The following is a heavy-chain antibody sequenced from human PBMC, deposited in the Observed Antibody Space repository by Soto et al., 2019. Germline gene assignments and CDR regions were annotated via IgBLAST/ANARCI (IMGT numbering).Heavy chain of an antibody. J-gene: IGHJ5*02. CDR3: AKANDILTGYYPYNWFDP. CDR1: GFTFSSYA. Sequence: GGSLRLSCAASGFTFSSYAMSWVRQAPGKGLEWVSAISGSGGSTYYADAVKGRFTISRDNSKNTLYLQMNSLRAEETAVYYCAKANDILTGYYPYNWFDPWGQGTLVTVSS. CDR2: ISGSGGST. V-gene: IGHV3-23*01. D-gene: IGHD3-9*01.